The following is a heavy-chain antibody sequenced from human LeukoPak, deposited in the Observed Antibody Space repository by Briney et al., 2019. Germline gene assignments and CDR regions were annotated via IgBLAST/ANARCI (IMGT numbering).Heavy chain of an antibody. D-gene: IGHD4-17*01. Sequence: PSQTLSLTWTVSGGSIGSFYWSWLRQHPRKGLEWIGFISHSGNTYYSPSLESRVTISVDKSKNQFSLKLSSVTAADTAVYYCARGEIHDDYGDYYFDYWGQGTLVTVSS. CDR3: ARGEIHDDYGDYYFDY. CDR1: GGSIGSFY. CDR2: ISHSGNT. J-gene: IGHJ4*02. V-gene: IGHV4-31*02.